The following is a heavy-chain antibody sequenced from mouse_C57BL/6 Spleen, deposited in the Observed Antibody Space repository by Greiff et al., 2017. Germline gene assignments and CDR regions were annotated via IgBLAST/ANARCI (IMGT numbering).Heavy chain of an antibody. CDR3: ARIPGEGY. Sequence: QVQLQQSGAELVRPGASVKLSCKASGYTFTDYYINWVKQRPGQGLEWIARIYPGSGNTYYNEKFKGKATLTAEKSSSTAYMQLSSLTSEDSAVYFCARIPGEGYWGQGTTLTVSS. CDR2: IYPGSGNT. D-gene: IGHD2-13*01. V-gene: IGHV1-76*01. CDR1: GYTFTDYY. J-gene: IGHJ2*01.